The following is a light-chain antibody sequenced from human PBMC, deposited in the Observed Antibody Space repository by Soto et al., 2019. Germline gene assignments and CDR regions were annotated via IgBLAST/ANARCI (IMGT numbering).Light chain of an antibody. CDR2: DVS. CDR1: SSDVGGYNY. CDR3: SSYTSSSTQVV. V-gene: IGLV2-14*01. J-gene: IGLJ2*01. Sequence: QSVLTQPASVSGSPGQSITISCTGTSSDVGGYNYVSWYQQHPGKAPKLMIYDVSNRPSGVSNRFSGSKSGNTASLTISGLQAEDEADYYCSSYTSSSTQVVSGGGTKLTVL.